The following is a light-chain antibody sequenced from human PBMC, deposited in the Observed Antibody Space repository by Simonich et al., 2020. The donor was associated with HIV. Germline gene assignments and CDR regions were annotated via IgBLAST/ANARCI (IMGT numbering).Light chain of an antibody. Sequence: IVMTQSPATLSVSPGKRATLSFRASQSVSSNLAWYQQKPGQAPRLLIYDASTRATGLPARLSGSGSGTEFTLAISSLQSEDFAVYYCQQYNDWPLTFGGGTKVDIK. CDR3: QQYNDWPLT. J-gene: IGKJ4*01. V-gene: IGKV3-15*01. CDR1: QSVSSN. CDR2: DAS.